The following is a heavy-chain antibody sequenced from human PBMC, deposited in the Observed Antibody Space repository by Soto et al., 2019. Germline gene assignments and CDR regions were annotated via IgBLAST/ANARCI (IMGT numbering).Heavy chain of an antibody. CDR1: GFTFSSYG. V-gene: IGHV3-33*01. CDR2: IWYDGSNR. J-gene: IGHJ4*02. D-gene: IGHD3-22*01. CDR3: ARVRSGYYQTLDY. Sequence: QVQLVESGGGVVQPGRSLRLSCAASGFTFSSYGMHWVRQAPGKGLEWVAVIWYDGSNRYYADSVRGRFTISRDNSKNTLYLQMNSLRAEHTAVFYCARVRSGYYQTLDYWGQSTLLTVSS.